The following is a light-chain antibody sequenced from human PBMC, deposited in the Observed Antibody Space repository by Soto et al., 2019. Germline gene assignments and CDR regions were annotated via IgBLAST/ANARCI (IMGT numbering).Light chain of an antibody. J-gene: IGKJ5*01. V-gene: IGKV3-11*01. CDR2: DAS. Sequence: IVLTHSPATLSLSPWERATLSFRSSQSVISYLAWYQQKPGQAPRLLIYDASNRATGIPARFSGSGSGTDFTLTISSLEPEDFAVYYCQQRSNWPPAINFGQGTRLEIK. CDR3: QQRSNWPPAIN. CDR1: QSVISY.